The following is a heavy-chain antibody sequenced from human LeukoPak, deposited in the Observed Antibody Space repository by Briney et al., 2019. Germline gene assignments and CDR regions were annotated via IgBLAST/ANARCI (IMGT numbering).Heavy chain of an antibody. CDR1: GFTFSDYY. CDR2: SSSSSSYT. Sequence: GGSLRLSCAASGFTFSDYYMSWIRQAPGKGLEWVSYSSSSSSYTNYADSVKGRFTISRDNAKNSLYLQMNSLRAEDTAVYHCARQYCGGDCYSPYFAYWGQGTLVTVSS. CDR3: ARQYCGGDCYSPYFAY. V-gene: IGHV3-11*03. J-gene: IGHJ4*02. D-gene: IGHD2-21*02.